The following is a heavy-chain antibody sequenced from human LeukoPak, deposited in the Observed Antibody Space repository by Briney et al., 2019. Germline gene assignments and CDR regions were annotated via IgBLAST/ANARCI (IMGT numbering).Heavy chain of an antibody. CDR2: IYYSGST. CDR1: GGSISSSSYY. J-gene: IGHJ4*02. D-gene: IGHD3-22*01. V-gene: IGHV4-39*01. CDR3: ARRGSGYYEGDWGYYFDY. Sequence: SETLSLTCTVSGGSISSSSYYWGWIRQPPGKGLEWIGSIYYSGSTYYNPSLKSRVTMSVDTSKNQFSLKLSSVTAADTAVYYCARRGSGYYEGDWGYYFDYWGQGTLVTVSS.